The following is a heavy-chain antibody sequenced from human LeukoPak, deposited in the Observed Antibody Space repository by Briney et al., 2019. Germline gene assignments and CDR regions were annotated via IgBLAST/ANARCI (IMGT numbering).Heavy chain of an antibody. CDR3: AADPIGSRVVAARVY. D-gene: IGHD2-15*01. Sequence: SVKVSCKASGFTFTSSAMQWVRQARGQRLEWIGWIVVGSGNTNYAQKFQERVTITRDMYTSTAYMALSSLRSEDTAVYYCAADPIGSRVVAARVYWGQGNLVTVSS. J-gene: IGHJ4*02. V-gene: IGHV1-58*02. CDR2: IVVGSGNT. CDR1: GFTFTSSA.